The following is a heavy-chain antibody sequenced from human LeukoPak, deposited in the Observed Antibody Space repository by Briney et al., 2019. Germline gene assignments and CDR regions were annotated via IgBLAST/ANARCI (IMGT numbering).Heavy chain of an antibody. D-gene: IGHD5-24*01. CDR3: ARATGKMATTTGFDY. CDR2: IYTSGST. CDR1: GGSISSYY. Sequence: SETLSLTCTVSGGSISSYYWSWIRKPAGKGLEWIGRIYTSGSTNYNASLKSRVTISVVTSKNQFSLKLSSVTAADTAVDYCARATGKMATTTGFDYWGQGTLVPVSS. V-gene: IGHV4-4*07. J-gene: IGHJ4*02.